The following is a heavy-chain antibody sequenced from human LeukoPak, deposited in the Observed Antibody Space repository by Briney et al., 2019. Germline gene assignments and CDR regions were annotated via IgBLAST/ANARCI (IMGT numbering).Heavy chain of an antibody. D-gene: IGHD1-26*01. Sequence: SGTLSLTCTVSGGSISSYYWSWIRQPPGKGLEWIGYIYYSGSTNYNPSLKSRVTVSVDTSKNQFSLKLSSVTAADTAVYYCASYSGSYWTGYYYYYMDVWGKGTTVTVSS. CDR2: IYYSGST. V-gene: IGHV4-59*01. J-gene: IGHJ6*03. CDR3: ASYSGSYWTGYYYYYMDV. CDR1: GGSISSYY.